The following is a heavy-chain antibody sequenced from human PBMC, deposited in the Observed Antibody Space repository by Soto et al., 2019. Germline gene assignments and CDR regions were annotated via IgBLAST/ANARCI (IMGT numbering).Heavy chain of an antibody. CDR3: ARDDYKDGGNNWFDP. Sequence: QVQLQQSGPGLVKASETLSLTCTVSGGSITNYYWGWIRQPAGKGLEWIGRMYTKERTNYNLSFKSRVTMSVDTSKNPFSLKLNAVTAADTAVYYCARDDYKDGGNNWFDPWGQGTLVTVSS. V-gene: IGHV4-4*07. J-gene: IGHJ5*02. CDR2: MYTKERT. CDR1: GGSITNYY. D-gene: IGHD3-16*01.